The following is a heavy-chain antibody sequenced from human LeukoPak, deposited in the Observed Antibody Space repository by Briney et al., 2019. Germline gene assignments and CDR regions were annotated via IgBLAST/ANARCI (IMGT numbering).Heavy chain of an antibody. CDR3: ATRESVFGSGYDY. D-gene: IGHD3-3*01. J-gene: IGHJ4*02. Sequence: ASVKVSCKHSVYRPRYLRIQGLRPAGGKGLEWMAGFDPENAEIVYAQKFQGRVTMTEDTSTNTAYMELTSLTSDDTALYYCATRESVFGSGYDYWGQGTQVTVSS. CDR1: VYRPRYLR. V-gene: IGHV1-24*01. CDR2: FDPENAEI.